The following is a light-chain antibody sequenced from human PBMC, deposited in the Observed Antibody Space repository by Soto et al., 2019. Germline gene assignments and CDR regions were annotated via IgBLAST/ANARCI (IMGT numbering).Light chain of an antibody. Sequence: QSVLTQPPSASGSPGQSVTISCTGTSSNVAGYNYVPWYQQHPGKAPKLLIYEISKRPSGVPDRFSGSKSGNTASLTVSGLQAEDEADYYCSSYAGNNTVVFGGGTKLTVL. CDR3: SSYAGNNTVV. CDR2: EIS. CDR1: SSNVAGYNY. V-gene: IGLV2-8*01. J-gene: IGLJ2*01.